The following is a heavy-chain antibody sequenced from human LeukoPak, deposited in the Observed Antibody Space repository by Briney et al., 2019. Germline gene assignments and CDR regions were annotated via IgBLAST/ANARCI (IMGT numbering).Heavy chain of an antibody. J-gene: IGHJ4*02. CDR2: ISAYNGNT. Sequence: ASVKVSCKASGYTFMSYGVSWVRQAPGQGLEWMGWISAYNGNTNYAQKLQGRVTMTTDTSTSTAYMELRSLRSDDTAVYYCATTDTDYGGPPFDYWGQGTLVTVSS. V-gene: IGHV1-18*01. CDR1: GYTFMSYG. D-gene: IGHD4-23*01. CDR3: ATTDTDYGGPPFDY.